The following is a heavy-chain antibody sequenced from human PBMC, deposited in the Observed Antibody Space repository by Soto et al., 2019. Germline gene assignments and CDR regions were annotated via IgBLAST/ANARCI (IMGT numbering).Heavy chain of an antibody. Sequence: GESLRISCKGSGYSFAGYWITWVRQKPGKGLEWMGRIDPSDSQTYYSPSFRGHVTISVTKSITTVFLQWSSLRASNTAMYYCARQIYDSDTGPNFQYYFDSWGQGTPVTVSS. V-gene: IGHV5-10-1*01. CDR1: GYSFAGYW. J-gene: IGHJ4*02. D-gene: IGHD3-22*01. CDR3: ARQIYDSDTGPNFQYYFDS. CDR2: IDPSDSQT.